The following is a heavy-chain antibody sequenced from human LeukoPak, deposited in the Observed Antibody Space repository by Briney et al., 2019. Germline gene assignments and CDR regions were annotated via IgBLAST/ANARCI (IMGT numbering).Heavy chain of an antibody. CDR1: GGTFSSYA. CDR3: ARILTTRGVTTSYYYYYGMDV. J-gene: IGHJ6*02. V-gene: IGHV1-69*04. CDR2: IIPILGIA. D-gene: IGHD3-10*01. Sequence: SVKVSCKASGGTFSSYAISWVRQAPGQGLEWMGRIIPILGIANYAQKFQGRVTITADKSTSTDYMELSSLRSEDTAVYYCARILTTRGVTTSYYYYYGMDVWGQGTTVTVSS.